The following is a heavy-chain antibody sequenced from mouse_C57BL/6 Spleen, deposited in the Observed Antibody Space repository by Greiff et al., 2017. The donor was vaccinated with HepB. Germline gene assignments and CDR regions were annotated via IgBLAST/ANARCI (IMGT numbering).Heavy chain of an antibody. V-gene: IGHV1-82*01. CDR1: GYAFSSSW. J-gene: IGHJ3*01. Sequence: QVQLQQSGPELVKPGASVKISCKASGYAFSSSWMNWVKQRPGKGLEWIGRIYPGDGDTNYNGKFKGKATLTADKSSSTAYMQLSSLTSEDSAVYFCAREVGREFAYWGQGTLVTVSA. D-gene: IGHD4-1*01. CDR3: AREVGREFAY. CDR2: IYPGDGDT.